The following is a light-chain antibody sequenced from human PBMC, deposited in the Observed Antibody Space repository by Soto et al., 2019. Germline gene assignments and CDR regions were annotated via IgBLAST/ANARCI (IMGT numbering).Light chain of an antibody. CDR2: DAS. CDR1: QSVSSY. CDR3: QLRSNWLT. J-gene: IGKJ4*01. V-gene: IGKV3-11*01. Sequence: DIVLTQSPGTLSLSPGERATLSCRASQSVSSYLVWYQQKPGQAPRLLIYDASNRATGIPARFSGSGSGTDFTLTISSLEPEDFAVYYCQLRSNWLTFGGGTKVDIK.